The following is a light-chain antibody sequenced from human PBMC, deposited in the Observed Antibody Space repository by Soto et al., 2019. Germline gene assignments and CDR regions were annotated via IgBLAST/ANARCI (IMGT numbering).Light chain of an antibody. Sequence: DIQMTQSPSSVSASVGDRVTITCRASQGVSTWVAWYQQKPGKATNLLIYTASSLQSGVPSRFSGSGSGTDFTLTISSLQPEDFATYYCQQTTTFPLTFGGGTKVEI. V-gene: IGKV1D-12*01. J-gene: IGKJ4*01. CDR1: QGVSTW. CDR2: TAS. CDR3: QQTTTFPLT.